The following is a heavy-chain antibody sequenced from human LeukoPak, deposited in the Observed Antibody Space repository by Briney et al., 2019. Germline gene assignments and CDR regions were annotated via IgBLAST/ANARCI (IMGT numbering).Heavy chain of an antibody. CDR1: GFTFSDYY. Sequence: AGGSLRLSCAASGFTFSDYYMSWVRQAPGKGLEWVSAISGSGGSTYYADSVKGRFTISRDNSKNTLYLQMNSLRAEDTAVYYCAKKGFRTNRYSSSWYYYYYMDVWGKGTTVTISS. CDR2: ISGSGGST. V-gene: IGHV3-23*01. CDR3: AKKGFRTNRYSSSWYYYYYMDV. D-gene: IGHD6-13*01. J-gene: IGHJ6*03.